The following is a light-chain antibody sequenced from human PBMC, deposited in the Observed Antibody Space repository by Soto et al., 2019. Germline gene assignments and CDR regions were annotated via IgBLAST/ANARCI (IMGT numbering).Light chain of an antibody. CDR1: HSISRW. V-gene: IGKV1-5*01. CDR2: DAS. Sequence: DIEMTQSASTLSASLGDRVTITWRASHSISRWLAWYQQKQGKAPKLLIYDASSLESGVPSRFSGSGYGTEFNLTISSLQPDDFATYYCQQLNSYPITFGQGTRLEIK. J-gene: IGKJ5*01. CDR3: QQLNSYPIT.